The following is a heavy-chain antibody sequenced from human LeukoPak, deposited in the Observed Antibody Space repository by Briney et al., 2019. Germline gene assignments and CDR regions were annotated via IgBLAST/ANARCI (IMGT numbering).Heavy chain of an antibody. V-gene: IGHV1-69*13. Sequence: SVKVSCKASGSAFSGYTITWERQAPGQGLEWVGGIITNLASTNYAQKFQGRVTISAADSTSTAYMQLRSLTSEDTAFYYCALVFSGYDRWFPEPPDQWGQGTLLTVSS. D-gene: IGHD5-12*01. CDR2: IITNLAST. J-gene: IGHJ4*02. CDR3: ALVFSGYDRWFPEPPDQ. CDR1: GSAFSGYT.